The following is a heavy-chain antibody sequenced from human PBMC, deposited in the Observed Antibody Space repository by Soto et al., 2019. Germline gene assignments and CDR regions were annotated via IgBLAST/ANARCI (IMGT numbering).Heavy chain of an antibody. Sequence: QAQLVQSGAEVKKPGSSVKVSCKASRDTFSSYAITWVRQAPGQGLEWMGGIIPTFGSPKYAQRFQGRLTITADDSTYTSYMELASLTSDDTAVYYCARAVVPKYNWFDPWGQGTLVTVSS. CDR2: IIPTFGSP. J-gene: IGHJ5*02. V-gene: IGHV1-69*01. D-gene: IGHD2-21*01. CDR3: ARAVVPKYNWFDP. CDR1: RDTFSSYA.